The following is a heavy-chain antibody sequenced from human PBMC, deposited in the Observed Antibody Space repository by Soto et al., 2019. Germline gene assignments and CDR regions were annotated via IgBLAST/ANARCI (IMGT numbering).Heavy chain of an antibody. V-gene: IGHV4-59*01. CDR1: GGSMSSYY. CDR3: ARGGWSLDY. Sequence: SETLSVTCTVSGGSMSSYYWSWIRQFPGKGLEWIGYIYYSGNTNYNPSLKSRVTISVDTSKNQFSLNLNSVTAADTAVYYCARGGWSLDYWGQGTLVTVS. CDR2: IYYSGNT. D-gene: IGHD6-19*01. J-gene: IGHJ4*02.